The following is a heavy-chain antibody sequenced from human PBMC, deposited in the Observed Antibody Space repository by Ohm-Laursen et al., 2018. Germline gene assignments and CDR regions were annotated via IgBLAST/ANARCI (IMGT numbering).Heavy chain of an antibody. CDR3: TTVGVRGVYYYYGMDV. D-gene: IGHD3-10*01. V-gene: IGHV3-15*01. CDR1: GFTFSDYY. CDR2: IKSKTDGGTT. J-gene: IGHJ6*02. Sequence: SLRLSCTASGFTFSDYYMSWVRQAPGKGLEWVGRIKSKTDGGTTDYAAPVKGRFTISRDDSKNTLYLQMNSLKTEDTAVYYCTTVGVRGVYYYYGMDVWGQGTTVTVSS.